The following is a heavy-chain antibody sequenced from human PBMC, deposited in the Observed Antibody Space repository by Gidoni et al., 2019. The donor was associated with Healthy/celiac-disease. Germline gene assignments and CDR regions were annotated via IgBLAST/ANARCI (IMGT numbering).Heavy chain of an antibody. V-gene: IGHV4-31*03. D-gene: IGHD3-10*01. Sequence: QVQLQESGPGLVKPSQTLSLTCTVPGGSISSGGYYWSWIRQHPGKGLEWIGYIYYSGSTYYNPSLKSRVTISVDTSKNQFSLKLSSVTAADTAVYYCARMVRGGQTAVAVPKYYFDYWGQGTLVTVSS. CDR2: IYYSGST. CDR1: GGSISSGGYY. J-gene: IGHJ4*02. CDR3: ARMVRGGQTAVAVPKYYFDY.